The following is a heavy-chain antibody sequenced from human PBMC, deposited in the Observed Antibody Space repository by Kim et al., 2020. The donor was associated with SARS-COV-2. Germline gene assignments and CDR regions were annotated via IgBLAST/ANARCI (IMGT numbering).Heavy chain of an antibody. CDR3: ASQACGALSMDV. Sequence: GGSLRLSCAASGFTFDDYAMHWVRQAPGKGLEWVSGIRWNSDSLGYADSVKGRFTISRDNAKNSLYLQMNSLRAEDTALYYCASQACGALSMDVWGQGAT. V-gene: IGHV3-9*01. CDR1: GFTFDDYA. CDR2: IRWNSDSL. D-gene: IGHD3-10*01. J-gene: IGHJ6*02.